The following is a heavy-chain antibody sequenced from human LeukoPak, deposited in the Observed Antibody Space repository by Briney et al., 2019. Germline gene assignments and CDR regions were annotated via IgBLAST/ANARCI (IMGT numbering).Heavy chain of an antibody. V-gene: IGHV4-30-4*08. CDR2: IYYSGST. CDR3: ARVWMATANDAFDI. Sequence: PSETLSLTCTVSGGSISSGDYYWSWIRQPPGKGLEWIGYIYYSGSTYYNSSLKSRVTISVDTSKNQFSLKLSSVTAADTAVYYCARVWMATANDAFDIWGQGTMVTVSS. D-gene: IGHD5-24*01. J-gene: IGHJ3*02. CDR1: GGSISSGDYY.